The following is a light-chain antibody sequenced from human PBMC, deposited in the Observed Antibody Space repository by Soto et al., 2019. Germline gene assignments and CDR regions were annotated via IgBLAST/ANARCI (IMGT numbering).Light chain of an antibody. Sequence: LLPVSSSVGDRVTIPCRASQSIIRWMDWYQQKPGKAPKLLIYDASSLESGVPSRFSGSGSGTEFTLTISSLQPDDFGVYYCQQYKSSSTFGQGTKVDIK. CDR2: DAS. CDR1: QSIIRW. CDR3: QQYKSSST. V-gene: IGKV1-5*01. J-gene: IGKJ1*01.